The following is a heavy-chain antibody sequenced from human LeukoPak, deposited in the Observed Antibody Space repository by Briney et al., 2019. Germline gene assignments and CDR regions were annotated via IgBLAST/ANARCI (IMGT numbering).Heavy chain of an antibody. J-gene: IGHJ4*02. D-gene: IGHD7-27*01. CDR3: AKDGGLWVSAHWGDS. V-gene: IGHV3-23*01. Sequence: GGSLRLSCAASGFTFSSYAMSWVRQAPGKGLKWVSTISTGGGNTYYADSVKGRFTVSRDDSKNTLYLQMNSLRAEDTAVYYCAKDGGLWVSAHWGDSWGRGTLVTVSS. CDR1: GFTFSSYA. CDR2: ISTGGGNT.